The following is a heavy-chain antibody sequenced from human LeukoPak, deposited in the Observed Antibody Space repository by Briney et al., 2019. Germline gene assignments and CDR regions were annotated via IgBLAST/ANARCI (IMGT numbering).Heavy chain of an antibody. CDR1: GFTFGDYA. D-gene: IGHD2-15*01. Sequence: GGSLRLSCTASGFTFGDYAMSWVRQAPGKGLEWVGFIRSKAYGGTTEYAASVKGRFTISRDDSKSIAYLQMNSLKTEDTAVYYCTRHYIVVPFDYWGQGTLVTVSS. V-gene: IGHV3-49*04. CDR2: IRSKAYGGTT. CDR3: TRHYIVVPFDY. J-gene: IGHJ4*02.